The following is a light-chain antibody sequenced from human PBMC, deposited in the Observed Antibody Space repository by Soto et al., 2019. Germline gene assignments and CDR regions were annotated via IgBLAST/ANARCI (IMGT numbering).Light chain of an antibody. Sequence: DNQVTQSPSSLSASVGDRVTITCRASQSISNALAGYQQRPGKVPSLLIYAASTLQSGVPSRFSGSGSGTDFTLTISSLRPDDVAAYYCKKYDNVPTFGQGATVEIK. CDR3: KKYDNVPT. CDR2: AAS. V-gene: IGKV1-27*01. CDR1: QSISNA. J-gene: IGKJ1*01.